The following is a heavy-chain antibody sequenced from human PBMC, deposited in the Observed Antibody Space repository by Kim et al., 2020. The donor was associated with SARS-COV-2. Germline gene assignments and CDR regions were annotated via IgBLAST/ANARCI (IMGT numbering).Heavy chain of an antibody. V-gene: IGHV3-23*01. CDR3: AKDQGRGYYYDSSGYYYFDY. J-gene: IGHJ4*02. Sequence: RFTNSRDNSKNTLYLQMNSLRAEDTAVYYCAKDQGRGYYYDSSGYYYFDYWGQGTLVTVSS. D-gene: IGHD3-22*01.